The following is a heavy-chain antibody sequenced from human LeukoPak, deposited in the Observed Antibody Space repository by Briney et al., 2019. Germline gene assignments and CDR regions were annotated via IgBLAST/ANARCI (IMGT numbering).Heavy chain of an antibody. V-gene: IGHV3-30*19. J-gene: IGHJ5*02. Sequence: GGSLRLSCAASGFTFSSYGMHWVRQAPGKGLEWVAVISYDGSNKYYADSVKGRFTISRDNSKNTLYLQMNSLGAEDTAVYYCARGTPYSSSWYDWFDPWGQGTLVTVSS. CDR1: GFTFSSYG. CDR2: ISYDGSNK. CDR3: ARGTPYSSSWYDWFDP. D-gene: IGHD6-13*01.